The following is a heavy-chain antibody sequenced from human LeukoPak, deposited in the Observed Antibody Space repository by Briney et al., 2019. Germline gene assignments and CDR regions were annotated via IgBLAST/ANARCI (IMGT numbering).Heavy chain of an antibody. CDR3: TAASGSYWYFDL. CDR2: IYYSGNT. D-gene: IGHD6-13*01. CDR1: GGSISSYY. V-gene: IGHV4-59*08. Sequence: SETLSLTCTVSGGSISSYYWSWIRQPPGKGPEWIGFIYYSGNTNYNPSLKSRLTISVDTSKSQFSLRLSSVTAADTAVYYCTAASGSYWYFDLWGRGTLVTVSS. J-gene: IGHJ2*01.